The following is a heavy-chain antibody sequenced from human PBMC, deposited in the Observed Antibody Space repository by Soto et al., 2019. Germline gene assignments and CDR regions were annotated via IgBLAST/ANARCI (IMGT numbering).Heavy chain of an antibody. CDR3: AKDMDIISSPDAFDI. CDR2: ISGSGGST. V-gene: IGHV3-23*01. D-gene: IGHD2-2*03. J-gene: IGHJ3*02. Sequence: PWGSVRISCAASRFTVSSYAMSCVRQAPGKGLEWVSAISGSGGSTYYADSVKGRFTISRDNSKNTLYLQMNSLRAEDTAVYYCAKDMDIISSPDAFDIWGQGTMVTVS. CDR1: RFTVSSYA.